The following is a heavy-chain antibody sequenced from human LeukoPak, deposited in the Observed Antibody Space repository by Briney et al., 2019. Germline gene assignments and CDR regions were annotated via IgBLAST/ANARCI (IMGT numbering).Heavy chain of an antibody. Sequence: GGSLRLSCVASGFTFDDYGISWVRQAPGKGLEWFSGINWNGGSTGYAESVKGRFTISRDNAKNSLYLQMNSLRAEDTALYYCARDRPMPHFDYWAKGPLVTVP. CDR1: GFTFDDYG. CDR2: INWNGGST. V-gene: IGHV3-20*04. D-gene: IGHD2-2*01. J-gene: IGHJ4*02. CDR3: ARDRPMPHFDY.